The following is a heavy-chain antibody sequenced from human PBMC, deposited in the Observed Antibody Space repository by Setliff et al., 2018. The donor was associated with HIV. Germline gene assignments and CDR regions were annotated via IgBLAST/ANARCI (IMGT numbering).Heavy chain of an antibody. Sequence: LSLTCAVSGYSISSGYYWGWIRQPPGKGLQWIGSIYHSGGTYYNPSLKSRVTMSVDTSKNQFSLKLTSVTAADTAVYYCARDFVHLTNYYDSDRYVYWGQGTLVTVSS. CDR3: ARDFVHLTNYYDSDRYVY. J-gene: IGHJ4*02. D-gene: IGHD3-22*01. V-gene: IGHV4-38-2*02. CDR1: GYSISSGYY. CDR2: IYHSGGT.